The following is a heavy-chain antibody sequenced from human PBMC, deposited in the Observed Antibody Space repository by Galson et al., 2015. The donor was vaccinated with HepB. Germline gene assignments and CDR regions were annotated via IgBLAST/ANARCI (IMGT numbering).Heavy chain of an antibody. V-gene: IGHV6-1*01. CDR1: GDSVSRNSAA. D-gene: IGHD6-19*01. J-gene: IGHJ5*02. CDR2: TYYRSKWYN. Sequence: CAISGDSVSRNSAAWSWIRQSPSRGLEWLGRTYYRSKWYNDYALSVKGRININPDTSKNQFSLQLNSVTPEDTAVYYCARGGIAVIDTGWFDPWGQGTLVTVSS. CDR3: ARGGIAVIDTGWFDP.